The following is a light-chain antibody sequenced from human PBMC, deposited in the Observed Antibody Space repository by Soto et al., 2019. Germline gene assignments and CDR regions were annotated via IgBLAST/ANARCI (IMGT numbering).Light chain of an antibody. Sequence: ALAQPPSASGSPGQSVTNSCTGTKSDIGVYDFVSWYQHHPGKAPRLIIYEVVQRPSGVPDRFSGSKSGNTASLTVSGLQAADEADYFCKSYAGSNTYVLGSGTKV. CDR1: KSDIGVYDF. CDR2: EVV. J-gene: IGLJ1*01. V-gene: IGLV2-8*01. CDR3: KSYAGSNTYV.